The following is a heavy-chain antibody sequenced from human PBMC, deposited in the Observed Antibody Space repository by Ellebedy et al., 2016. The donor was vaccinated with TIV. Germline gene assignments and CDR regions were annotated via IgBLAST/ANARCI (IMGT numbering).Heavy chain of an antibody. V-gene: IGHV3-30-3*01. CDR1: GFTFNSYA. CDR3: ARDLKKRAEAGTELDY. J-gene: IGHJ4*02. Sequence: PGGSQRLSCAASGFTFNSYAIHWVRQAPGKGLEWVAVVSYDGSNKYYGASVKGRFTISRDNSKNTLYLQMNSLRAEDKAVYYCARDLKKRAEAGTELDYWGQGTLVTVSS. D-gene: IGHD6-13*01. CDR2: VSYDGSNK.